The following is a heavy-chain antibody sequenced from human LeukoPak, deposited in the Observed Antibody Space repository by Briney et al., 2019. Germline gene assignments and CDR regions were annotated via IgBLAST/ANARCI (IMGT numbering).Heavy chain of an antibody. CDR2: IYYSGST. D-gene: IGHD3-9*01. CDR1: GGSISSYY. CDR3: ARDPGTAGGLTGYYSFDY. V-gene: IGHV4-59*12. J-gene: IGHJ4*02. Sequence: SETLSLTCTVSGGSISSYYWSWIRQPPGKGLEWIGYIYYSGSTNYNPSLKSRVTISVDTSKNQFSLKLSSVTAADTAVYYCARDPGTAGGLTGYYSFDYWGQGTLVTVSS.